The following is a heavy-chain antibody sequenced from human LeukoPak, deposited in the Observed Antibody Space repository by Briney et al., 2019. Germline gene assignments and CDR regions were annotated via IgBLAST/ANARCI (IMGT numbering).Heavy chain of an antibody. D-gene: IGHD1-26*01. J-gene: IGHJ4*02. CDR2: ISYDGSNK. V-gene: IGHV3-30*18. Sequence: GSLRLSCAASGFTFSSYGMHWVRQAPGKGLEWVAVISYDGSNKYYADSVKGRFTISRDNSKNTLYLQMNSLRAEDTAVYYCAKRTAWEPFDYWDQGTLVTVSS. CDR3: AKRTAWEPFDY. CDR1: GFTFSSYG.